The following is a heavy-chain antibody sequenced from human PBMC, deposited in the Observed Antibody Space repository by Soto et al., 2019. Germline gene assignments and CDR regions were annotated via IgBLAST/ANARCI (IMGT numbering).Heavy chain of an antibody. CDR2: INGDGSST. D-gene: IGHD5-12*01. CDR3: ARLVATTPHDFDY. CDR1: GFTFSSYW. Sequence: EVQLVESGGGLVQPGGSLRLSCAASGFTFSSYWMHWVRQDPGKGLVWVSRINGDGSSTRYADSVKGRFTISRDNAKNTLYLQMNSLRAEDTAVYYCARLVATTPHDFDYWGQGTLVTVSS. J-gene: IGHJ4*02. V-gene: IGHV3-74*01.